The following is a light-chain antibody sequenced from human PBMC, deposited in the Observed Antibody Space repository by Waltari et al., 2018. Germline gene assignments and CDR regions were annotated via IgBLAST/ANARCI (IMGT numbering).Light chain of an antibody. CDR1: QIVGTN. Sequence: SFKARQIVGTNLAWDQKRPCPAPRVLIYDSFDRAAGGPARFSGRSSGGEFTLTNSSLEPEDSGVYFCQQRYKWPHSFGGGTKVEI. V-gene: IGKV3-11*02. CDR3: QQRYKWPHS. CDR2: DSF. J-gene: IGKJ4*01.